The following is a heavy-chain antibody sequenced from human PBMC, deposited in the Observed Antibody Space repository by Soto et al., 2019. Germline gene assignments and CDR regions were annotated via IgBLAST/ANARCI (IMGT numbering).Heavy chain of an antibody. D-gene: IGHD6-19*01. J-gene: IGHJ4*02. CDR1: GGSISSYY. CDR2: IYYSGST. V-gene: IGHV4-59*01. CDR3: ARGWYSSDYFDY. Sequence: PSETLYLTCTVSGGSISSYYWSWIRQPPGKGLEWIGYIYYSGSTNYNPSLKSRVTISVDTPKNQFSLKLSSVTAADTAVYYCARGWYSSDYFDYWGQGTLVTVSS.